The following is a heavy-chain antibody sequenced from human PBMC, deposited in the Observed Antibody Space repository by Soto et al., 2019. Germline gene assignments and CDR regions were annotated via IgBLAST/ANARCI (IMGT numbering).Heavy chain of an antibody. D-gene: IGHD5-18*01. J-gene: IGHJ4*02. CDR3: AKVGGSSYGRALDY. CDR2: IKGDGSST. Sequence: GGSLRLSCAASGFSFNGYWMHWVRQAPGKGLVWVSRIKGDGSSTSYADSVKGRFTISRDNAKNTVSRQMNSLRDDDTAVYYCAKVGGSSYGRALDYRGQGPLVTDSS. CDR1: GFSFNGYW. V-gene: IGHV3-74*01.